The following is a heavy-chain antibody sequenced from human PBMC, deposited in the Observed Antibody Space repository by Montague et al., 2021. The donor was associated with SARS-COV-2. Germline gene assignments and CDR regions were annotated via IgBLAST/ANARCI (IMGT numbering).Heavy chain of an antibody. Sequence: SETLSLTCTVSGGSISSHFCSWILQPPAKGLQWIPYINYLGGPNYNPPLLSRVNVSVETSKNQFSLQLTSFIAADTAADYCARATSVRGAVSWFDAWGQGTLVSVSS. V-gene: IGHV4-59*11. D-gene: IGHD3-10*02. CDR2: INYLGGP. CDR3: ARATSVRGAVSWFDA. CDR1: GGSISSHF. J-gene: IGHJ5*02.